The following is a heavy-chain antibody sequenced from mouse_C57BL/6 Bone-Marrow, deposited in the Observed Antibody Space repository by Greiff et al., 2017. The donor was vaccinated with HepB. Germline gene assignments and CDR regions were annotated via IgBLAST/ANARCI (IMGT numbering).Heavy chain of an antibody. D-gene: IGHD4-1*02. Sequence: QVQLQQPGPELVTPGASVKLSCKASGYTFTSYWLHWVKQRPGQGLEWIGNINPSNGGTNYNEKFKSKATLTVDNSSSTAYLQLSSLTSEDSAVYYCAGSTYWYFDVWGTGTTVTVSS. CDR1: GYTFTSYW. CDR3: AGSTYWYFDV. CDR2: INPSNGGT. V-gene: IGHV1-53*01. J-gene: IGHJ1*03.